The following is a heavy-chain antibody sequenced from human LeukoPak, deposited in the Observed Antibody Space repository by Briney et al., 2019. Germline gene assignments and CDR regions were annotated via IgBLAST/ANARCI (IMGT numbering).Heavy chain of an antibody. J-gene: IGHJ4*02. V-gene: IGHV4-59*01. CDR2: IYYSGST. Sequence: SSETLSLTCTVSGGSISTYYWSWIRQPPGKGLEWIGYIYYSGSTNYNPSLKSRVTISVDTSKNQFSLKLSSMAAADTAVYYCARDSGSYPFAYWGQGTLVTVSS. CDR3: ARDSGSYPFAY. CDR1: GGSISTYY. D-gene: IGHD3-16*02.